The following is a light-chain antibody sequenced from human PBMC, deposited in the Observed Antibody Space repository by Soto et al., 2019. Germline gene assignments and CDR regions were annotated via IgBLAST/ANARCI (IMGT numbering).Light chain of an antibody. CDR2: GAS. Sequence: IVLTQSPGTLSLSPGERATLSCRASQTVSSSYLTWYQQKPGQAPRLLIYGASSRDTGNPDRFSGSGSETVFILTISRLTPEDFAVYYCQHPKRFDQGTKVEIK. CDR1: QTVSSSY. CDR3: QHPKR. V-gene: IGKV3-20*01. J-gene: IGKJ1*01.